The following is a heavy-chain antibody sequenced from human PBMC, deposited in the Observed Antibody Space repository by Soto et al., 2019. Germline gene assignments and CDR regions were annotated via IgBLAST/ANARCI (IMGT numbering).Heavy chain of an antibody. V-gene: IGHV3-21*01. CDR3: ASSSWMDWFDP. J-gene: IGHJ5*02. CDR1: GFTFSSYS. CDR2: ISSSGTYI. Sequence: EVQLVESGGGLVRPGGSLRLSCVASGFTFSSYSMNWVRQAPGKGLEWVSSISSSGTYIYYAESLKGRFPISRDNAKNSVYIQMNSLRVEDTAVDYCASSSWMDWFDPWGQGTLVTVSS. D-gene: IGHD6-13*01.